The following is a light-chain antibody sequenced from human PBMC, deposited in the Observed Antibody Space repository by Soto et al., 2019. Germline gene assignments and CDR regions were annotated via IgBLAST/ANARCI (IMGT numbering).Light chain of an antibody. J-gene: IGKJ1*01. Sequence: DIQMTQSPSTLSASVGDRVTITCRASQSISNRLSWYQQKPGKAPKLLSYDASSLESGVPSRFSGSGSGTEFILTISSLQPDDFATYCCQHYGGMWTFGQGTKVEIK. CDR1: QSISNR. CDR2: DAS. CDR3: QHYGGMWT. V-gene: IGKV1-5*01.